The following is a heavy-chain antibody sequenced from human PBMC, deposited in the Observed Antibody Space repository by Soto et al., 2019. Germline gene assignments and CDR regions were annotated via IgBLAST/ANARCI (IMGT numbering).Heavy chain of an antibody. V-gene: IGHV1-18*04. D-gene: IGHD3-16*01. Sequence: QEQVVQSGPAMKEPGSSVKVSCRASGYDFIGHGISWVRQAPGQGLEWMGWINSYNGDTKYAQKYQDRVSLTKERSTRTAYMELRSLTSDDTAVYYCARDQWLKVPAVVGDRFDSWGQGTLVTVSS. CDR2: INSYNGDT. CDR3: ARDQWLKVPAVVGDRFDS. CDR1: GYDFIGHG. J-gene: IGHJ5*01.